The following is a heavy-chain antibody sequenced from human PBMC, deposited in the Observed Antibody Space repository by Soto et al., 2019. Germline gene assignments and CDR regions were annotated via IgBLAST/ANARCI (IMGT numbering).Heavy chain of an antibody. Sequence: SETLSLTCTVSGCSVSSGSYYWSWIRQPPGKGLEWIGYIYYSGSTNYNPSLKSRVTISVDTSKNQFSLKLSSVTAADTAVYYCAREIIAVAGVDYWGQGTLVTVSS. CDR2: IYYSGST. V-gene: IGHV4-61*01. CDR1: GCSVSSGSYY. D-gene: IGHD6-19*01. CDR3: AREIIAVAGVDY. J-gene: IGHJ4*02.